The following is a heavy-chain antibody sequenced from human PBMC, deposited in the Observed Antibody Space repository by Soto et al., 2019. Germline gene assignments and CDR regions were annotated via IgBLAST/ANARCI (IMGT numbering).Heavy chain of an antibody. D-gene: IGHD4-17*01. J-gene: IGHJ4*02. CDR1: SGSISSSNW. V-gene: IGHV4-4*02. CDR3: ARRPDYGRSYFDY. Sequence: SETLSLTCAVSSGSISSSNWWSWVRQPPGRGLEWIGEIYHSGSTNYNPSLKSRVTISVDKSKNQFSLKPSSVTAADTAVYYCARRPDYGRSYFDYWGQGTLVTVSS. CDR2: IYHSGST.